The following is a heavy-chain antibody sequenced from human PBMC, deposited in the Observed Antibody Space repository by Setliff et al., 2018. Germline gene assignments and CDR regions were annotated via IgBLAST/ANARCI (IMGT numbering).Heavy chain of an antibody. J-gene: IGHJ4*02. V-gene: IGHV4-39*01. D-gene: IGHD2-15*01. Sequence: SETLSLTCTVSGASLSSGTYYWGWIRQSPGTGLEWIGSIFYNGMAYYNPSLKSRVTMSVDTSKNQFSLSLTSVTAADTAVYYCARASVVHAIAVGYWGQGTLVTVSS. CDR2: IFYNGMA. CDR1: GASLSSGTYY. CDR3: ARASVVHAIAVGY.